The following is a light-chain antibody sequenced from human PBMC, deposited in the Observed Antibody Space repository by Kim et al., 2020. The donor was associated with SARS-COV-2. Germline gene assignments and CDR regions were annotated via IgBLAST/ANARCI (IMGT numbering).Light chain of an antibody. V-gene: IGLV2-14*03. Sequence: GQSITISFTGTSSDVGGYNYGSWYQQHPGKAPKLMIYDVSNRPSGVSNRFSGSKSGNTASLTISGLQAEDEADYYCSSYTSSSTLVFGGGTKVTVL. CDR1: SSDVGGYNY. CDR2: DVS. CDR3: SSYTSSSTLV. J-gene: IGLJ2*01.